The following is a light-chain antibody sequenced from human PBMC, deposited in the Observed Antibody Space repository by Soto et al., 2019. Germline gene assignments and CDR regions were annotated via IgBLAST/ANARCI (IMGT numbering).Light chain of an antibody. CDR1: QSFSRTY. CDR3: QYYGSSPPYT. V-gene: IGKV3-20*01. J-gene: IGKJ2*01. CDR2: GAS. Sequence: EIVLTQSPGTLYLSPGERATLSCRASQSFSRTYLVWYQQKVGQAPRLLIYGASNRATGIPDRFSGSGSGADLTLTISRLEPEDFAVYYCQYYGSSPPYTFGQGTKLEIK.